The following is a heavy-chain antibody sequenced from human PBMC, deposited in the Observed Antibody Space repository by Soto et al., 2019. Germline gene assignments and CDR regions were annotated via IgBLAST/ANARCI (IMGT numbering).Heavy chain of an antibody. Sequence: PSETLSLTCAVSGGSISTYYWSWIRQSAGKRLEWIGRVYSSGTTNYNPSLNSRVTMSVDTSKNQFSLILNSVTAADTAVYYCARGVSSWTGFDYWGQGALVTVSS. D-gene: IGHD1-26*01. CDR2: VYSSGTT. J-gene: IGHJ4*02. CDR3: ARGVSSWTGFDY. CDR1: GGSISTYY. V-gene: IGHV4-4*07.